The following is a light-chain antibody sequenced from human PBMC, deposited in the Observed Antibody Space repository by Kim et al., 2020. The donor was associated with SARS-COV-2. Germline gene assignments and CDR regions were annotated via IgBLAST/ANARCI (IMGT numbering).Light chain of an antibody. Sequence: SGSVGDRVTISCRASLTVTGSLAWYQQKPGKAPNLLIYQTSTLESGVPSRFSGSGSGTEFTLTISSLQPDDSATYHCQQYNSASYTFGQGTKLEI. CDR1: LTVTGS. J-gene: IGKJ2*01. V-gene: IGKV1-5*03. CDR3: QQYNSASYT. CDR2: QTS.